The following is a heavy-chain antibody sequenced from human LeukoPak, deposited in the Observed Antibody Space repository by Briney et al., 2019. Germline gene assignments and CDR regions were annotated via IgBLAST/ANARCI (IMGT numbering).Heavy chain of an antibody. J-gene: IGHJ6*02. D-gene: IGHD2-2*01. CDR1: GGSISSGGYY. CDR2: IYYSGST. V-gene: IGHV4-39*02. CDR3: ARDRVGQRGYYYYGMDV. Sequence: SQTLSLTCTVSGGSISSGGYYWGWIRQPPGKGLEWIGSIYYSGSTYYNPSLKSRVTISVDTSKNQFSLKLSSVTAADTAVYYCARDRVGQRGYYYYGMDVWGQGTTVTVSS.